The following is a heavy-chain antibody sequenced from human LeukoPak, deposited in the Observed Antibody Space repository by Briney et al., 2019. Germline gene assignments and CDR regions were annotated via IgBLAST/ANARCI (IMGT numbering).Heavy chain of an antibody. CDR1: GGSISSYY. Sequence: PSETLSLTCTVSGGSISSYYWSWIRQPPGKGLEWIGYIYYSGSTNYNPSLKSRVTISVDTSKNQFSLKLSSVTAADTAVYYCARDLGSSGWYDAFDIWGQGTMVTVSS. D-gene: IGHD6-19*01. CDR3: ARDLGSSGWYDAFDI. CDR2: IYYSGST. V-gene: IGHV4-59*01. J-gene: IGHJ3*02.